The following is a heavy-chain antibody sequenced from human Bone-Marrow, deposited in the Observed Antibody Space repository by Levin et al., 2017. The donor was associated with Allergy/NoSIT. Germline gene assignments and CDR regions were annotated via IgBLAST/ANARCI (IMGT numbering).Heavy chain of an antibody. D-gene: IGHD3-9*01. CDR3: ARVPALRFLDWFLDY. Sequence: SETLSLTCTVSGDSIISATYYWGWVRQPPGKGLEWIGSVYFSGSTYFSPFLKIRVTLSVATSRSHFSLNLSSVTAADTAVYYCARVPALRFLDWFLDYWGRGVLVTVSS. CDR1: GDSIISATYY. V-gene: IGHV4-39*02. J-gene: IGHJ4*02. CDR2: VYFSGST.